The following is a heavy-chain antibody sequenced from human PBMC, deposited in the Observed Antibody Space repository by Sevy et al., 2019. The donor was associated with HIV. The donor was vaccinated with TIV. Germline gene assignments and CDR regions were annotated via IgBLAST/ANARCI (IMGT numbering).Heavy chain of an antibody. CDR3: XXXXXXXXXXXGDFDY. CDR1: GFTFSIYA. J-gene: IGHJ4*02. V-gene: IGHV3-23*01. CDR2: ISITGGST. Sequence: GGSLRLSCAASGFTFSIYAMSWVRQAPGKGLEWVSVISITGGSTYYADSVKGRFTISRDNSKNTLYLQMNTLRAEDXXXXXXXXXXXXXXXXXGDFDYWGQGTLVTVSS. D-gene: IGHD4-17*01.